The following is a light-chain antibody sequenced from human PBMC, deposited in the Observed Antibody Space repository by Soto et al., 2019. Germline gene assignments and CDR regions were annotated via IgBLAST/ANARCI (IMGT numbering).Light chain of an antibody. Sequence: QSALTQHASGSGSPGQSITISCTGTSSDVGGYNYVSWYQQHPGKAPKLMIYDVSNRPSGVSNRFSGSKSGNTASLTISGLQAEDEADYYCSSYTSSSTVFGTGTKLTV. J-gene: IGLJ1*01. CDR1: SSDVGGYNY. CDR3: SSYTSSSTV. V-gene: IGLV2-14*01. CDR2: DVS.